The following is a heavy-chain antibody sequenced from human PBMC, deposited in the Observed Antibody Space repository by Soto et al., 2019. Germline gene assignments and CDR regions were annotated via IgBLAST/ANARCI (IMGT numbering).Heavy chain of an antibody. D-gene: IGHD3-10*01. CDR1: GFTFSSYA. CDR2: ISSNGGST. Sequence: PGGSLRLSCSASGFTFSSYAMHWVRQAPGTGLEYVSAISSNGGSTYSVDSVKGRFTISRDNSKNTLYLQMSSLKAEDTAVYYFVKTRIAVRELMGYYYGMDVWGQGTTVTVSS. CDR3: VKTRIAVRELMGYYYGMDV. J-gene: IGHJ6*02. V-gene: IGHV3-64D*09.